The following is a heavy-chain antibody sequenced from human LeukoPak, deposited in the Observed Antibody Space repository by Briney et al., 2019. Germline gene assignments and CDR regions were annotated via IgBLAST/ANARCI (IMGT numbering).Heavy chain of an antibody. CDR2: INPNSGGT. J-gene: IGHJ3*02. Sequence: ASVKVSCKASGYTFTGYYMHWVRQAPGQGLEWMGWINPNSGGTNYAQKFQGRVTMTRDTSISTAYMELSRLRSDDTAVYYCARDREGYDILTGRGAAFDIWGQGTMVTVSS. CDR3: ARDREGYDILTGRGAAFDI. CDR1: GYTFTGYY. V-gene: IGHV1-2*02. D-gene: IGHD3-9*01.